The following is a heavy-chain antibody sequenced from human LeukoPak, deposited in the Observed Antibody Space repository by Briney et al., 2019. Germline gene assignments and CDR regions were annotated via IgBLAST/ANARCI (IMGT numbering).Heavy chain of an antibody. CDR3: AKVGSSWYDDYYYYMDV. CDR1: GFTFSSYG. CDR2: IWYDGSNK. J-gene: IGHJ6*03. D-gene: IGHD6-13*01. Sequence: PGRSLRLSCAASGFTFSSYGMHWVRQAPGKGLEWVAVIWYDGSNKYYADSVKGRFTISRDNSKNTLYLRMNSLRAEDTAVYYCAKVGSSWYDDYYYYMDVWGKGTTVTVSS. V-gene: IGHV3-33*06.